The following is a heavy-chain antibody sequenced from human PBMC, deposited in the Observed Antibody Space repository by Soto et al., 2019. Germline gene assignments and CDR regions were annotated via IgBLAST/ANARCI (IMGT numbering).Heavy chain of an antibody. J-gene: IGHJ6*02. CDR1: GGTFSSYA. V-gene: IGHV1-69*01. D-gene: IGHD6-13*01. CDR3: ATSLPSWYTRYYYCGMDV. CDR2: IIPSFGTA. Sequence: QVQLVQSGAEVKKPGSSVKVSCKASGGTFSSYAISWVRQAPGQGLEWMGGIIPSFGTANYAQKFQGRVTITADESTSTAYMELSSLRSEDTAVYYCATSLPSWYTRYYYCGMDVWGQGTTVTVSS.